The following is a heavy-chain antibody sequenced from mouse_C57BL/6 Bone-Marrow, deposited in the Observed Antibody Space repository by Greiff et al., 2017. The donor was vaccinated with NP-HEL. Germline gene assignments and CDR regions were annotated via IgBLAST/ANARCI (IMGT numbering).Heavy chain of an antibody. D-gene: IGHD2-2*01. V-gene: IGHV1-61*01. Sequence: VQLQQSGAELVRPGSSVKLSCKASGYTFTSYWMDWVKQRPGQGLEWIGNIYPSDSETHYNPKFKDKATLTVDKSSSTAYMQLSSLTSDDSAVYYCARHGYDVTWFAYWGQGTLVTVSA. CDR2: IYPSDSET. J-gene: IGHJ3*01. CDR3: ARHGYDVTWFAY. CDR1: GYTFTSYW.